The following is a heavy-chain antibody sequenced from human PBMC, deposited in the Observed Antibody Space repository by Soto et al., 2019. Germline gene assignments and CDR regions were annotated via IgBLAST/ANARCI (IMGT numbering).Heavy chain of an antibody. CDR2: IYPGDSDT. J-gene: IGHJ4*02. D-gene: IGHD3-10*01. V-gene: IGHV5-51*01. CDR1: GYSFTSYW. Sequence: PGESLKISFKGSGYSFTSYWIGWVRQMPVKGLEWMGIIYPGDSDTRYSPSFQGQVNISADKSISNAYLQWSSLKASDTAMYYCERHIPGGFSDYWGQGTLVAVSS. CDR3: ERHIPGGFSDY.